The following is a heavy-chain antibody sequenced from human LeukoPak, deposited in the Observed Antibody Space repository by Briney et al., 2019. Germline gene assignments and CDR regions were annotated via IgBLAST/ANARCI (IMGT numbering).Heavy chain of an antibody. Sequence: PSETLSLTCTVSGGSISSSTYYWAWIRQPPGKGLEWIATIHHSGSTYYKPSLRSGVTISVDTSSNQFSLKLSSVTVADTAVYYCARLGGYYDPPGYWGQGTLVTVSS. J-gene: IGHJ4*02. V-gene: IGHV4-39*01. CDR1: GGSISSSTYY. CDR3: ARLGGYYDPPGY. D-gene: IGHD3-22*01. CDR2: IHHSGST.